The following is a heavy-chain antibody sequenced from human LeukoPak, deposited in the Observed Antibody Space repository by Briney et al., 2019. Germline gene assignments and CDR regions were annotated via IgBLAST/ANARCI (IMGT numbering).Heavy chain of an antibody. V-gene: IGHV1-2*04. CDR3: ARDYGSGSYYDY. D-gene: IGHD3-10*01. CDR1: GYTFTCYY. CDR2: INPNSGGT. Sequence: ASVKVSCKASGYTFTCYYMHWVRQAPGQGLEWMGWINPNSGGTNYAQKFQGWVTMTRDTSISTAYMELSRLRFDDTAVYYCARDYGSGSYYDYWGQGTLVTVSS. J-gene: IGHJ4*02.